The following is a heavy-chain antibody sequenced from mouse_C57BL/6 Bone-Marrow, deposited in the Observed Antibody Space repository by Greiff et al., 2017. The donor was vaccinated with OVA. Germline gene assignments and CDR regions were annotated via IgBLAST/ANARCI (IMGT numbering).Heavy chain of an antibody. Sequence: EVQVVESGGGLVQPGASLRLSCAASGFTFTDYYMSWVRQPPGKAPEWLALIRNKANGYTTEYTASVKGRFTISRDNSQNILYLQMNTLRTEDSATYYCVKAAHSSGYGYYCAMDYWGQGTSVTVSS. CDR3: VKAAHSSGYGYYCAMDY. CDR2: IRNKANGYTT. V-gene: IGHV7-4*01. CDR1: GFTFTDYY. D-gene: IGHD3-2*02. J-gene: IGHJ4*01.